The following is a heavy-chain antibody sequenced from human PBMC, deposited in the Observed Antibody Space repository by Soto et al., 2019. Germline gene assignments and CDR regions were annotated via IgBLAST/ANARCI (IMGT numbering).Heavy chain of an antibody. V-gene: IGHV1-18*01. CDR2: ISAYNGNT. CDR1: GYTFTSYG. CDR3: AKDYGDDEGYFDY. J-gene: IGHJ4*02. Sequence: QVQLVQSGAEVKKPGASVKVSCKASGYTFTSYGISWVRQAPGQGLEWMGWISAYNGNTNYAQKPQGRVTMTTDTYTSTASVALRSLRSNDTAVYYCAKDYGDDEGYFDYWGQGDLVTVS. D-gene: IGHD4-17*01.